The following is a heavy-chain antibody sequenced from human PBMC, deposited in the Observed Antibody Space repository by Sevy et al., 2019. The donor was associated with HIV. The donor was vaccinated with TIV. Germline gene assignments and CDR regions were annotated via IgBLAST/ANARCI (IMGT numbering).Heavy chain of an antibody. D-gene: IGHD3-22*01. CDR1: GGSISSSSYY. J-gene: IGHJ5*02. Sequence: SETLSLTCTVSGGSISSSSYYWGWIRQPPGKGLEWIGSIYYSGSTYYNPSLKSRVTISVDTSKNQFSLKLSSVTAADTAVYYRARHGPMIVAGEGWFDPWGQGTLVTVSS. CDR2: IYYSGST. CDR3: ARHGPMIVAGEGWFDP. V-gene: IGHV4-39*01.